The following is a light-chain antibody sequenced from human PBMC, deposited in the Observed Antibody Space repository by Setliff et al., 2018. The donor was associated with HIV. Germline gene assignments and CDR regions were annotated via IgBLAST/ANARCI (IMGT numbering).Light chain of an antibody. CDR1: SSDVGTYNY. CDR3: TSYTSSDIYV. V-gene: IGLV2-14*03. Sequence: QSVLTQPASVSGSPGQSITISCTGTSSDVGTYNYVSWYQQHPGKAPKLMIYDVSKRPSGVSDRFSGSKSGNTASLTISGLQAEDEADYYCTSYTSSDIYVFATGTKVTV. J-gene: IGLJ1*01. CDR2: DVS.